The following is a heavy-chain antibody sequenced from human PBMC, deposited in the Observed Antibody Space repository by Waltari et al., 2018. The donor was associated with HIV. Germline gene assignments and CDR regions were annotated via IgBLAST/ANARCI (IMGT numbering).Heavy chain of an antibody. D-gene: IGHD5-12*01. CDR2: INPKSGNV. Sequence: QVQLAQSGAEVKKPGASVKVSCGPSGYTFTSDDINWVRQASGRGLEWMGWINPKSGNVGYSENFQGRVTMTSDTSINTAYMELTRLTPEDTAMYFCARGWPTGSWRLDPWGNGTRVSVSS. V-gene: IGHV1-8*01. CDR1: GYTFTSDD. J-gene: IGHJ5*02. CDR3: ARGWPTGSWRLDP.